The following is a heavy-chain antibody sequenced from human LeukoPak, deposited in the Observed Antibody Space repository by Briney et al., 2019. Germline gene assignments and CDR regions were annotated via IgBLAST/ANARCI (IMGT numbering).Heavy chain of an antibody. CDR1: GFTFCRYW. Sequence: GGSLRLSCAASGFTFCRYWMHWVRHAPGKGLVWFSRLNSGRSSTSYADSVKGRFTSARDNAENTLYLQMNSLRAEDTAVYYGELQDTIFGVVRNALDYWGQGTLVTVSS. CDR3: ELQDTIFGVVRNALDY. CDR2: LNSGRSST. V-gene: IGHV3-74*01. D-gene: IGHD3-3*01. J-gene: IGHJ4*02.